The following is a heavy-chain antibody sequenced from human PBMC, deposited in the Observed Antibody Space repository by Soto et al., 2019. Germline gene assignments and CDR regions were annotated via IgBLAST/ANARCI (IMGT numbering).Heavy chain of an antibody. CDR2: TYYRSKWYN. J-gene: IGHJ6*02. Sequence: PSQTLSLTCAISGDSVSSNSAAWNWIRQSPSRGLEWLGRTYYRSKWYNDYAVSVKSRITINPDTSKNQFSLQLNSVTPEDTAVYYCARARNFWSGYPPSYYYYGMEVWGQGTTVTVTS. CDR1: GDSVSSNSAA. CDR3: ARARNFWSGYPPSYYYYGMEV. D-gene: IGHD3-3*01. V-gene: IGHV6-1*01.